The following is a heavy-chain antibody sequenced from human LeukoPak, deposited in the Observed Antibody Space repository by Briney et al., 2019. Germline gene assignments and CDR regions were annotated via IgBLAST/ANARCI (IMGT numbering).Heavy chain of an antibody. CDR2: INHSGST. CDR3: ARFLGSSSWTGVEISRYYFDY. V-gene: IGHV4-34*01. D-gene: IGHD6-13*01. Sequence: SETLSLTCAVYGGSFSGYYWSWIRQPPGKGLEWIGEINHSGSTNYNPSLKSRVTISVDTSKSQFSLKLSSVTAADTAVYYCARFLGSSSWTGVEISRYYFDYWGQGTLVTVSS. CDR1: GGSFSGYY. J-gene: IGHJ4*02.